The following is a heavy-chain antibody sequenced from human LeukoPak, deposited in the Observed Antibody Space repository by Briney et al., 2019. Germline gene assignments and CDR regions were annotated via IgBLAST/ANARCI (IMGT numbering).Heavy chain of an antibody. Sequence: GGSLRLSCAASGFTFNSYGMHWVRQAPGKGLEWVAVISYDGSNKYYADSVKGRFTISRDNSKNSLYLQMNSLRAEDTAVYYCARRNGDYDRVYFDYWGQGTLVTVSS. CDR2: ISYDGSNK. CDR1: GFTFNSYG. D-gene: IGHD4-17*01. V-gene: IGHV3-30*03. CDR3: ARRNGDYDRVYFDY. J-gene: IGHJ4*02.